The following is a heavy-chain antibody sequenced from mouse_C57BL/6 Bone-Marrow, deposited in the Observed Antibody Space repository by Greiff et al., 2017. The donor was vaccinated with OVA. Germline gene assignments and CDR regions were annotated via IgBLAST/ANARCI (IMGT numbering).Heavy chain of an antibody. J-gene: IGHJ2*01. Sequence: QVQLKESGAELVKPGASVKISCKASGYAFSSYWMNWVKQRPGRGLEWIGQIYPGDGDTNYNGKFKGKATLTADKSSSTAYMQLSSLTSEDSAVYFCARAESYYDYDVRYFDYWGQGTTLTVSS. D-gene: IGHD2-4*01. CDR3: ARAESYYDYDVRYFDY. CDR2: IYPGDGDT. V-gene: IGHV1-80*01. CDR1: GYAFSSYW.